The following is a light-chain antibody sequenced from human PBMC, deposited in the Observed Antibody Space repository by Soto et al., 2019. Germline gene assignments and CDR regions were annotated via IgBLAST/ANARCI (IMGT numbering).Light chain of an antibody. Sequence: AIQMTQSPSSLYASVGDRVTITCRASQGIRTELGWYQQKPGKAPRLLIYGASTLQGGVPSRFSGSGSGTDFPLTISSLQPEDFATYYCLQDNSYPRAFGQGTKVEIK. V-gene: IGKV1-6*01. J-gene: IGKJ1*01. CDR1: QGIRTE. CDR2: GAS. CDR3: LQDNSYPRA.